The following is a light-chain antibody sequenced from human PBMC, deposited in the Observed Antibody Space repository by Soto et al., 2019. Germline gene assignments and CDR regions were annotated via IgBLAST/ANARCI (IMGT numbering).Light chain of an antibody. CDR1: QSVASN. CDR3: QQYGSTPT. CDR2: GTS. J-gene: IGKJ1*01. Sequence: EIVMTQSPASLSVSPGESVTLSCRASQSVASNLAWYQQKPGQAPRLLIYGTSTRATGIPDRFTGSGSGTDFTLTISRLEPEDFAVYYCQQYGSTPTFGQGTKVDIK. V-gene: IGKV3-20*01.